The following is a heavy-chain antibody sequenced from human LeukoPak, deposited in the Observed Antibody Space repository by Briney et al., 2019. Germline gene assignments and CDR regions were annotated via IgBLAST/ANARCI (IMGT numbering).Heavy chain of an antibody. CDR1: GFTFSSYA. D-gene: IGHD5-12*01. Sequence: PGRSLRLSCAASGFTFSSYAMHWVRQAPGKGLEWVAVISYDGSNKYYADSVKGRFTISRDNSKNTLYLQINSLRAEDTAVYYCAREGPRYEIDYWGQGTLVTVSS. V-gene: IGHV3-30-3*01. CDR3: AREGPRYEIDY. J-gene: IGHJ4*02. CDR2: ISYDGSNK.